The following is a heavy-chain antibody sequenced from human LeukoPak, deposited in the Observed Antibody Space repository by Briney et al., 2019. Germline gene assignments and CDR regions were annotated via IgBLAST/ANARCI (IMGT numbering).Heavy chain of an antibody. CDR1: GGSISSGSYY. CDR2: IYYSGST. D-gene: IGHD1-26*01. V-gene: IGHV4-61*01. Sequence: SETLSLTCTVSGGSISSGSYYWSWIRQPPGKGLEWIGYIYYSGSTNYNPSLKSRVTISVDTSKNQFSLKLSSVTAADTAVYYCASNLSGSYYNWFDPWGQGTLVTVSS. CDR3: ASNLSGSYYNWFDP. J-gene: IGHJ5*02.